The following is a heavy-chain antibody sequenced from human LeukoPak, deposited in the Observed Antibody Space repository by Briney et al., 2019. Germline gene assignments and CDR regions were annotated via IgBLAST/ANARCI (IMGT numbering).Heavy chain of an antibody. V-gene: IGHV3-48*01. CDR3: VRDHHWGFDS. Sequence: GGSLRLSCAASGFTFTSYSMNWVRQASGKGLEWVSYIRSRPSTIYYADSVKGRFTISRDDAKNSLYLQMNSPRAEDTAIYYCVRDHHWGFDSWGQGTQVTVSS. CDR2: IRSRPSTI. J-gene: IGHJ4*02. D-gene: IGHD7-27*01. CDR1: GFTFTSYS.